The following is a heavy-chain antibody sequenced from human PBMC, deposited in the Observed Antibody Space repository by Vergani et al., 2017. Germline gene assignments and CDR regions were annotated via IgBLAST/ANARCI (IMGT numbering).Heavy chain of an antibody. CDR3: ATPSGNMVRTRLLTFDI. Sequence: QVQLVQSGAEVKKPGASVKVSCKVSGYTLPELSMHWVRQAPGKGLEWMGGFDPEDGETIYAQKFQGRVTMTEDTSTDTAYMELSSLSSEDTAVYYCATPSGNMVRTRLLTFDIWGQGTMVTVSS. D-gene: IGHD3-10*01. CDR2: FDPEDGET. J-gene: IGHJ3*02. CDR1: GYTLPELS. V-gene: IGHV1-24*01.